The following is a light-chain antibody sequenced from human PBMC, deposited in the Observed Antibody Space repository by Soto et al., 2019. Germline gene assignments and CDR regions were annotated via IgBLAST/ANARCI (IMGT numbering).Light chain of an antibody. CDR1: HNIGSR. CDR3: QQRSNWPPIT. CDR2: GAS. J-gene: IGKJ5*01. Sequence: EIVMTQSPATLSVSPGERATLSCRASHNIGSRMLAWYQHKPGQSPRLLIYGASNRATGIPARFSGSGSGTDFTLTISSLEPEDFAVYYCQQRSNWPPITFGQGTRLEIK. V-gene: IGKV3-11*01.